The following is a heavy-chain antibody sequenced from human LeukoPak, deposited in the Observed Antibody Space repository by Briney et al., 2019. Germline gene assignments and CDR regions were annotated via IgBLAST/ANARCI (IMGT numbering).Heavy chain of an antibody. Sequence: SETLSLTCTVSGGSISSSNYYWGWIRQPPGKGLEWIGSGYYTGSTYYNPSLKSRVTISVDTSNNQFSLKLSSVTAADTAMYYCARHKDDYDDYVWNYWGQGTLVTVPS. V-gene: IGHV4-39*01. D-gene: IGHD4-17*01. CDR1: GGSISSSNYY. CDR2: GYYTGST. CDR3: ARHKDDYDDYVWNY. J-gene: IGHJ4*02.